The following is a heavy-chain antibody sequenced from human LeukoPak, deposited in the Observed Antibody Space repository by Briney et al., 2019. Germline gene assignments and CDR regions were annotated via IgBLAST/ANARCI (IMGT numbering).Heavy chain of an antibody. CDR3: GKGHVTPYYQH. CDR2: IQYDGNNK. CDR1: GFTFSING. V-gene: IGHV3-30*02. D-gene: IGHD2-21*02. J-gene: IGHJ1*01. Sequence: GGSLRLSCAASGFTFSINGMHWVRQAPGKGLEWVALIQYDGNNKYYTDSVKGRFTISRDNSKKMLYLQMNSLRAADTAVYYCGKGHVTPYYQHRDQGTLVTVSS.